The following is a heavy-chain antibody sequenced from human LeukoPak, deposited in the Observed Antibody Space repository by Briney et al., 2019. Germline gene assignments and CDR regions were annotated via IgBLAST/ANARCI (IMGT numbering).Heavy chain of an antibody. J-gene: IGHJ5*02. CDR1: GYSFTSCW. CDR3: ARLGIAARPEWFDP. CDR2: IYPGDSDT. D-gene: IGHD6-6*01. Sequence: GESLKISCKGSGYSFTSCWIGWVRQMPGKGLEWMGIIYPGDSDTRYSPSFQGQVTISADKSIGTAYLQWSGLKASDTAMYYCARLGIAARPEWFDPWGQGTLVTVSS. V-gene: IGHV5-51*01.